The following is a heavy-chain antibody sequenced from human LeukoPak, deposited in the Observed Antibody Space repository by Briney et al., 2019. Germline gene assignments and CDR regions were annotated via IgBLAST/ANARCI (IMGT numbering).Heavy chain of an antibody. V-gene: IGHV4-4*02. D-gene: IGHD2-15*01. Sequence: PSGTLSLTCAVSGGSGGSISGSNFWAWVRQPPGKGLEWIGEIYHSGSTNYNPSLKSRLTISVDESKNQFSLKLNSVTAADTAVYYCARVGQGYCSSGGCFLSLDYWGQGTPVTVSS. J-gene: IGHJ4*02. CDR3: ARVGQGYCSSGGCFLSLDY. CDR2: IYHSGST. CDR1: GGSGGSISGSNF.